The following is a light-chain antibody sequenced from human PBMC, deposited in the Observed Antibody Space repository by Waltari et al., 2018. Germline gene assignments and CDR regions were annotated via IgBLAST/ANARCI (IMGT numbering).Light chain of an antibody. CDR1: QGGIDY. Sequence: EVVLTQSPATLSLSPGDRATLSCRASQGGIDYLAWYQQRPGQAPRVLIYEPSNRAPGIPARFRGSGSGADFTLTISSLQPEDFAVYYCQHRDRTFGQGTKVEIK. V-gene: IGKV3-11*01. J-gene: IGKJ1*01. CDR2: EPS. CDR3: QHRDRT.